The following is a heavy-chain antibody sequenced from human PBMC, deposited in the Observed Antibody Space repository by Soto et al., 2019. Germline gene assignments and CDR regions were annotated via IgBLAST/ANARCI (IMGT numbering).Heavy chain of an antibody. J-gene: IGHJ4*02. D-gene: IGHD3-22*01. CDR3: ARGSYYESSGYYGH. CDR2: IYYSGST. CDR1: GGSISSGGYY. V-gene: IGHV4-31*03. Sequence: SETLSLTCTVSGGSISSGGYYWSWIRQHPGKGLEWIGYIYYSGSTYYNPSLKSRVTISVDTSKNQFSLKLSSVTAADTAVYYCARGSYYESSGYYGHWGQGTLVTVSS.